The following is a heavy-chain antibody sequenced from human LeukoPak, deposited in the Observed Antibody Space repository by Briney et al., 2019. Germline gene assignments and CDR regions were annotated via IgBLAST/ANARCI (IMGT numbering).Heavy chain of an antibody. CDR2: ISNSGSYT. Sequence: GGSLRLSCAASGFSFSDNYMSWIRQAPGKGLEWVSYISNSGSYTNYPDSVKGRFTISRDNAKNSLYLQMNSLRDEDTAVYYCARARGAGPGGHFDYWGQGALVTVSS. CDR3: ARARGAGPGGHFDY. V-gene: IGHV3-11*05. CDR1: GFSFSDNY. J-gene: IGHJ4*02. D-gene: IGHD6-19*01.